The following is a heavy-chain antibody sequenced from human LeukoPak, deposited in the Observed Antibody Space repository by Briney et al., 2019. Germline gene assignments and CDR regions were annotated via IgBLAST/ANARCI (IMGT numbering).Heavy chain of an antibody. Sequence: GGSLRLSCAASGFTFSSYVMIWVRQAPGKGLEWVSYISPNGRTSYYADSLKGRFTVSRDNARNSQSLQLNSLRAEDTATYYCARDDSTDREYFDFWGQGSLVTVSS. CDR3: ARDDSTDREYFDF. CDR1: GFTFSSYV. J-gene: IGHJ4*02. D-gene: IGHD2-15*01. V-gene: IGHV3-48*01. CDR2: ISPNGRTS.